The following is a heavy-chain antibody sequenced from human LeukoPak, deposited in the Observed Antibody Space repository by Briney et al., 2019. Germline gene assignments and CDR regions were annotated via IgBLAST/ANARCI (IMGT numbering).Heavy chain of an antibody. Sequence: GGSLRLSCAASGFTVSSNYMSWVRQAPGKGLEWVSVIYSGGSTYYADSVKGRFTISRDNSKNTLYFQMNSLRAEDTAVYYCARPYSSSWYLDYWGQGTLVTVSS. J-gene: IGHJ4*02. D-gene: IGHD6-13*01. CDR2: IYSGGST. V-gene: IGHV3-53*01. CDR1: GFTVSSNY. CDR3: ARPYSSSWYLDY.